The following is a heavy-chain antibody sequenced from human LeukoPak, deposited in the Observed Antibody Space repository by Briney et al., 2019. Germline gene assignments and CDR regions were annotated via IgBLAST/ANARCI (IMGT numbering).Heavy chain of an antibody. CDR1: GGSITSDNW. CDR3: ARTFGYSGSWYFFDY. V-gene: IGHV4-4*02. D-gene: IGHD6-13*01. J-gene: IGHJ4*01. CDR2: IYHSGGT. Sequence: PSETLSLTGAVSGGSITSDNWWSWVRQSPAKGLEWIGEIYHSGGTNYNPSLKGRVTISVDKSNNHFSLRLASVTAADTAVYYCARTFGYSGSWYFFDYWGQGTLVTVSS.